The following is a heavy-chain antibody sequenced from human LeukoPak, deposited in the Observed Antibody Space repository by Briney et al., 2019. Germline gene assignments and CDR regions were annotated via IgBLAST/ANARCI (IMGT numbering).Heavy chain of an antibody. V-gene: IGHV3-30*02. Sequence: GGSLRLSCAASGFTFSSYGMHWVRQAPGKGLEWVAFIRYDGSNKYYADSVKGRFTISRDNSKNTLYLQMNSLRAEDTAVYYCARDYYDSSGYLGPFDYWGQGTLVTVSS. CDR1: GFTFSSYG. CDR2: IRYDGSNK. J-gene: IGHJ4*02. D-gene: IGHD3-22*01. CDR3: ARDYYDSSGYLGPFDY.